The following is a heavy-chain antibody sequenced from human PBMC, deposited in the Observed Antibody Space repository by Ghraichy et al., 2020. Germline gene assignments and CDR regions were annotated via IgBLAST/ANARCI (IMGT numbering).Heavy chain of an antibody. CDR1: GFTFSSYW. Sequence: GGSLRLSCAASGFTFSSYWMHWVRQAPGKGLVWVSHIQSYGSNSTSYADSVKGRFTISRDNVKNTLYLQMNSLRAEDSAVYYCTRGGWGIGAAGRNWFDPWCQGTLVTVSS. V-gene: IGHV3-74*01. D-gene: IGHD6-13*01. CDR2: IQSYGSNST. J-gene: IGHJ5*02. CDR3: TRGGWGIGAAGRNWFDP.